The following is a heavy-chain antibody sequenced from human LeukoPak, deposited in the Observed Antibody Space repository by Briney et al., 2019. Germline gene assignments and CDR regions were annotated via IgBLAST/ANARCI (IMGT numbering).Heavy chain of an antibody. J-gene: IGHJ4*02. CDR2: TYSRSQWYN. D-gene: IGHD5-24*01. CDR3: ARTISGYFDY. CDR1: GDSVSTNSAA. Sequence: SQTLSLTCAVSGDSVSTNSAAWNWIRQSPSRGLGWLGRTYSRSQWYNDYAVSVKSRIIINPDTSRNQFSLQLNSVTPEDTAVYYCARTISGYFDYWGQGTLVTVSS. V-gene: IGHV6-1*01.